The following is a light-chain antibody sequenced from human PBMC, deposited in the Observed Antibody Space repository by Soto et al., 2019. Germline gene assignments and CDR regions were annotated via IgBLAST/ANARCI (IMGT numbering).Light chain of an antibody. CDR1: QTVAYTS. V-gene: IGKV3-20*01. Sequence: EIVLTQSPGILSLSPGARATLSCRASQTVAYTSLAWYQQRPGQAPRLLIYGTSTRATDTPDRFIGSGSGTAFTLTISRLEPEDFAVYYCQQYVTTPRTFGQGTKVE. CDR2: GTS. J-gene: IGKJ1*01. CDR3: QQYVTTPRT.